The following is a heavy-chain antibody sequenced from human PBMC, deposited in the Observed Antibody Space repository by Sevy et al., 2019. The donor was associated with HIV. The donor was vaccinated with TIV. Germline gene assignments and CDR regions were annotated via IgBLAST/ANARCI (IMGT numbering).Heavy chain of an antibody. CDR3: AKTLQKLPFHPHYFDY. J-gene: IGHJ4*02. Sequence: GGSLRLSCAASGFTLGSYTMNWVRQAPGKGLERVASISATGGSTYYADSVKGRFTISRDVSKGILYLQMNSLTAEDTAIFYCAKTLQKLPFHPHYFDYWRQGTLVTVSS. CDR2: ISATGGST. CDR1: GFTLGSYT. D-gene: IGHD2-21*02. V-gene: IGHV3-23*01.